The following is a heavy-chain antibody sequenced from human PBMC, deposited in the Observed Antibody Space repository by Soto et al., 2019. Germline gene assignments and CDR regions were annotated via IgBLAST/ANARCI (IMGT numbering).Heavy chain of an antibody. J-gene: IGHJ5*01. CDR1: GFKFSSYA. D-gene: IGHD3-16*01. CDR2: ISATGGGT. Sequence: AGGSLRLSCAASGFKFSSYAMSWVRQAPGKGLEWVSLISATGGGTYYADSVKGRFTISRDNSDNTLYLQVHSLRAEDTAVYYCAKDRRAGGNSAFYFDFWGQGAQVTVSS. CDR3: AKDRRAGGNSAFYFDF. V-gene: IGHV3-23*01.